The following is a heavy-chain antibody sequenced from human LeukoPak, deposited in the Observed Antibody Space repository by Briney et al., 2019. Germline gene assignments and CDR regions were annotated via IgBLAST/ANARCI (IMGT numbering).Heavy chain of an antibody. J-gene: IGHJ4*02. V-gene: IGHV3-74*03. Sequence: PGGSLRLSCAASGITLSDYWMYWVRQGPGKGLVHVSRIESDGSRTVYADSVKGRFTISRDNAKNTMYLQMNSLRAEDTAVYYCGKQQPGKWLAVDSWGQGTLVTVSS. CDR3: GKQQPGKWLAVDS. CDR2: IESDGSRT. D-gene: IGHD6-19*01. CDR1: GITLSDYW.